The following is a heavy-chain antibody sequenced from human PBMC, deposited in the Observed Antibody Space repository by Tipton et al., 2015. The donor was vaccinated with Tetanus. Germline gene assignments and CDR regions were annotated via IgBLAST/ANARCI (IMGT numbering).Heavy chain of an antibody. CDR1: GFSFTNSA. J-gene: IGHJ4*02. Sequence: SLRLSCAASGFSFTNSAVSWVRQAPGKGLEWVSTISGSGSATYYAGSVGGRFTISRDNSKKTLYLQMHSLRAEDTAVYYCARLYGDYFHAMGYWGQGTLVTVSS. CDR3: ARLYGDYFHAMGY. V-gene: IGHV3-23*01. D-gene: IGHD4-17*01. CDR2: ISGSGSAT.